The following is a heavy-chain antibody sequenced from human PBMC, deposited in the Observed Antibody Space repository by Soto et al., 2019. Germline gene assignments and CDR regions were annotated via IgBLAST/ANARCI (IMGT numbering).Heavy chain of an antibody. V-gene: IGHV3-33*01. Sequence: QVQLVESGGGVVQPGGSLRLSCAASGSIFSGYGMHWVRQAPGKGLAWVAVIWYDGSNTYYADSVKGRFSISRDNSNNVLYLQMNSLRAEDTAVYYCARDGIAGNAVRGCLDYWGQGTLVTVAS. CDR2: IWYDGSNT. J-gene: IGHJ4*02. CDR3: ARDGIAGNAVRGCLDY. CDR1: GSIFSGYG. D-gene: IGHD2-21*01.